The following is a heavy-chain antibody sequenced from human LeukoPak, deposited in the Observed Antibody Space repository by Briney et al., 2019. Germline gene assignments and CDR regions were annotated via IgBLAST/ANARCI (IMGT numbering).Heavy chain of an antibody. V-gene: IGHV3-23*01. J-gene: IGHJ4*02. CDR1: GFTFSSYA. D-gene: IGHD5-18*01. CDR2: ITASGGNT. Sequence: GGSLRLSCAASGFTFSSYAMGWVRQAPGKGLEWVSAITASGGNTYYADSVKGRFTISRDNSKNTLYLQVNSLRAEDTAVYYCAKGNGYSYGRYYFDYWGQGTLVTLSS. CDR3: AKGNGYSYGRYYFDY.